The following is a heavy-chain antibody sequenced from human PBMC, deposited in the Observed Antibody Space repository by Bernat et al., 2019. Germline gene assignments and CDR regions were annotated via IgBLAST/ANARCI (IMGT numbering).Heavy chain of an antibody. V-gene: IGHV3-74*01. D-gene: IGHD3-22*01. CDR2: INSDGSST. CDR3: ARGGHDSSGYYSSYDYYGMDV. J-gene: IGHJ6*02. Sequence: EVQLVESGGGLVQPGGSLRLSCAASGFTFSSYWMHWVRQAPGKGLVWVSRINSDGSSTSYADSVKGRFTISRDNTKNTLYLQMNSLRAEDTAVYYCARGGHDSSGYYSSYDYYGMDVWGQGTTVTVSS. CDR1: GFTFSSYW.